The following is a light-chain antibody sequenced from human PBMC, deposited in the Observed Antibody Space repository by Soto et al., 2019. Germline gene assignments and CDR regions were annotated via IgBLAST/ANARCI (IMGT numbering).Light chain of an antibody. Sequence: EIVLTQSPATLSVSPGERATLSCRASQSVNSDLAWFQQKPGQAPRLLIYGASTSATGIPARFSGSGSGTEFTLTISSLQSEDFAIYYCQQDNNWPLTFGGGTKVEIK. J-gene: IGKJ4*01. CDR3: QQDNNWPLT. V-gene: IGKV3-15*01. CDR1: QSVNSD. CDR2: GAS.